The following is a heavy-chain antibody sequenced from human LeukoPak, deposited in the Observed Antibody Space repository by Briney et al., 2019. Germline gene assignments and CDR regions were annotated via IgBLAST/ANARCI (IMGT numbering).Heavy chain of an antibody. CDR3: AKDIVHRDYYYYGMDV. Sequence: GGSLRLSCAASGFTFDDYAMRWVRQAPGKGLEWVSGISWNSGSIGYADSVKGRFTISRDNAKNSLYLQMNSLRAEDTALYYCAKDIVHRDYYYYGMDVWGQGTTVTVSS. CDR1: GFTFDDYA. V-gene: IGHV3-9*01. J-gene: IGHJ6*02. CDR2: ISWNSGSI.